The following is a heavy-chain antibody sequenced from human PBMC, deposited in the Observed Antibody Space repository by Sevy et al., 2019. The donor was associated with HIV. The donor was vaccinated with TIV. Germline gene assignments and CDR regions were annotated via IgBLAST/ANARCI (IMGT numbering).Heavy chain of an antibody. J-gene: IGHJ6*02. CDR2: IWYDGSHK. CDR1: GFTLSSHG. D-gene: IGHD3-3*01. Sequence: GESLKISCVASGFTLSSHGMHWVRQAPGKGLEWVSLIWYDGSHKFYADSVKGRFTISRDNSKNTLCLQMNSLRAEDTAVYYCARTFDFWSTYQTGSYYYYGLDVWGQGTTVTVSS. CDR3: ARTFDFWSTYQTGSYYYYGLDV. V-gene: IGHV3-33*01.